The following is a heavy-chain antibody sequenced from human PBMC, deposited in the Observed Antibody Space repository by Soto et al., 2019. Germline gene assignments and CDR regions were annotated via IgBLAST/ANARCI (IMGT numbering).Heavy chain of an antibody. Sequence: ASVKVSCKASGYTFITYDINWVRQATGQGLEWMGWMNPSNGNAGYAQKFQGRLTMTRNTSISTAYMGLSSLRSDDTAVYFCAPRKERSGPSHFGSWGPGARVIFS. CDR3: APRKERSGPSHFGS. J-gene: IGHJ4*02. CDR1: GYTFITYD. V-gene: IGHV1-8*01. CDR2: MNPSNGNA.